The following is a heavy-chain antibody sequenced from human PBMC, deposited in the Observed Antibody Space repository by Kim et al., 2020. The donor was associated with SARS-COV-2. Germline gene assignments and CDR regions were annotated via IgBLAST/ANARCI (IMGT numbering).Heavy chain of an antibody. CDR2: ISYDGSNK. CDR3: ARDGGRAYSGSSHG. V-gene: IGHV3-30-3*01. CDR1: GFTFSSYA. D-gene: IGHD1-26*01. Sequence: GGSLRLSCAASGFTFSSYAMHWVRQAPGKGLEWVAVISYDGSNKYYADSVKGRFTISRDNSKNTLYLQMNSLSAEDTAVYYCARDGGRAYSGSSHGRGQG. J-gene: IGHJ1*01.